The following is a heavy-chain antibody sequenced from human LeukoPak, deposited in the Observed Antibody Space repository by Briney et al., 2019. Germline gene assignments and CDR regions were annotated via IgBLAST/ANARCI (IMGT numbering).Heavy chain of an antibody. CDR2: TSYSGTGDT. V-gene: IGHV4-59*02. D-gene: IGHD3-22*01. J-gene: IGHJ4*02. CDR1: GGTVRSYY. CDR3: ARSFDSSGYYYGFES. Sequence: PSETRSLTCTVSGGTVRSYYWSWIRQAPGKGLEWIGYTSYSGTGDTNYNPSLQSRVTFSIDMSRNQFSLTLNSVTAQDTAVYYCARSFDSSGYYYGFESWGQGTLVTVSS.